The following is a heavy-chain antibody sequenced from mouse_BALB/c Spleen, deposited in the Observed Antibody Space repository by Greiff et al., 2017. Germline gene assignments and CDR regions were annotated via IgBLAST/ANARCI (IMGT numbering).Heavy chain of an antibody. V-gene: IGHV10-1*02. CDR1: GFTFNTYA. Sequence: EVMLVESGGGLVQPKGSLKLSCAASGFTFNTYAMNWVRQAPGKGLEWVARIRSKSNNYATYYADSVKDRFTISRDDSQSMLYLQMNNLKTEDTAMYYCVRHPTVVATWDAMDYWGQGTSVTVSS. J-gene: IGHJ4*01. D-gene: IGHD1-1*01. CDR2: IRSKSNNYAT. CDR3: VRHPTVVATWDAMDY.